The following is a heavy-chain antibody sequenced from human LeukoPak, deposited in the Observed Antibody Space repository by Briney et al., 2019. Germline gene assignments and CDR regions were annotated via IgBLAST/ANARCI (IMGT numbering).Heavy chain of an antibody. CDR1: GFTFRNYW. V-gene: IGHV3-7*01. Sequence: GGSLRLSCAASGFTFRNYWMSWVRQAPGKGLEWVANIKQDGSEKYYVDSVKGRFTISRDNAKNSLYLQINSLRAEDTAVYYCARAGAGVSYYYYYMDVWGKGTTVTISS. J-gene: IGHJ6*03. CDR3: ARAGAGVSYYYYYMDV. CDR2: IKQDGSEK. D-gene: IGHD2-21*01.